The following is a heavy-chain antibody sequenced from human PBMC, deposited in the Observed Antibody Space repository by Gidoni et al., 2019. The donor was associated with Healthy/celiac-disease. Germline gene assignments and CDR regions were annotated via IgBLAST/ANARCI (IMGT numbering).Heavy chain of an antibody. V-gene: IGHV3-11*06. D-gene: IGHD6-13*01. Sequence: QVQLVESGGGLVKPGGSLRLDRAASGFTFSDYYLSWIRQAPGKGLEWVSYISSSSSYTNYADSVKGRFTISRDNAKNSLYLQMNSLRAEDTAVYYCARGGDSSSWYEMYYYYYYMDVWGKGTTVTVSS. CDR2: ISSSSSYT. J-gene: IGHJ6*03. CDR3: ARGGDSSSWYEMYYYYYYMDV. CDR1: GFTFSDYY.